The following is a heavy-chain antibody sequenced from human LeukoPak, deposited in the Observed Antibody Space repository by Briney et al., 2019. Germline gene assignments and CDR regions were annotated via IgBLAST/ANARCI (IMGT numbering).Heavy chain of an antibody. D-gene: IGHD3-22*01. CDR3: ARESQSAYYFDSSGYEDAFDI. CDR2: ISSAGSTI. CDR1: GFTFSSYE. V-gene: IGHV3-48*03. Sequence: GGSLRLSCAASGFTFSSYEMNWVRQAPGKGLEWVSYISSAGSTIYYADSVKGRFTISRDNAKNSLYLQMNSLRAEDTAVYYCARESQSAYYFDSSGYEDAFDIWGQGTMVTVSS. J-gene: IGHJ3*02.